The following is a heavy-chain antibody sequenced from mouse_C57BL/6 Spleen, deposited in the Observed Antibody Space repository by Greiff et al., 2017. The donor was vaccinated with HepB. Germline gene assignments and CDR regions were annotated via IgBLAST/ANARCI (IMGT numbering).Heavy chain of an antibody. Sequence: DVMLVESGGDLVKPGGSLKLSCAASGFTFSSYGMSWVRQTPDKRLEWVATISSGGSYTYYPDSVKGRFTISRDNAKNTLYLQMSSLKSEDTAMYYCARDGAVVWGTGTTVTVSS. CDR1: GFTFSSYG. J-gene: IGHJ1*03. V-gene: IGHV5-6*02. CDR2: ISSGGSYT. CDR3: ARDGAVV.